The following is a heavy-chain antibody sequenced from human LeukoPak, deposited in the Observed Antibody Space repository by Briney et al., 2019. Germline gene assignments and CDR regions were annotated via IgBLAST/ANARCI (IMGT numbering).Heavy chain of an antibody. J-gene: IGHJ4*02. D-gene: IGHD3-3*01. CDR3: ARVGYDFWSGYYSFDY. V-gene: IGHV1-46*03. CDR1: GYTFTSYY. Sequence: ASVKVSCKSSGYTFTSYYMHWVRQAAGQGLEWMGIINPSGGSTSYAQKFQGRVTMTRDTSTSTVYMELSSLRSEDTAVYYCARVGYDFWSGYYSFDYWGQGTLVTVSS. CDR2: INPSGGST.